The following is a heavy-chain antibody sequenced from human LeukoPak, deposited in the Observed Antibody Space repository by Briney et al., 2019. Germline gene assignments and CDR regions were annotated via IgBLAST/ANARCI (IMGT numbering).Heavy chain of an antibody. CDR3: AASGGSSSCSRLPFDY. V-gene: IGHV4-39*01. CDR2: IYYSGST. Sequence: PSETLSLTCTVSGGSISSSSYYWGWIRQPPGKGLEWIGSIYYSGSTYYNPSLKSRVTISVETSKNQFSLKLSSVTAADRVVFYCAASGGSSSCSRLPFDYWGQGTLVTVSS. D-gene: IGHD6-13*01. CDR1: GGSISSSSYY. J-gene: IGHJ4*02.